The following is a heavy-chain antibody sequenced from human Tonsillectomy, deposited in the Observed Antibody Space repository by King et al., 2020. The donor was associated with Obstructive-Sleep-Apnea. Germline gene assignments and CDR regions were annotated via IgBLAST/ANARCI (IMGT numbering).Heavy chain of an antibody. CDR2: ISGSGGST. CDR1: GFTFSDYA. D-gene: IGHD3-16*01. CDR3: AKSQGGPSAKYYYGMDV. V-gene: IGHV3-23*04. Sequence: QLVQSGGGLVQPGGSLRLSCAVSGFTFSDYAMSWVRQAPGKGLDWVSSISGSGGSTYHADSVKGRFTISRDNSKNTLYLQMNSLRADDTAEYYCAKSQGGPSAKYYYGMDVWGQGTTVTVSS. J-gene: IGHJ6*02.